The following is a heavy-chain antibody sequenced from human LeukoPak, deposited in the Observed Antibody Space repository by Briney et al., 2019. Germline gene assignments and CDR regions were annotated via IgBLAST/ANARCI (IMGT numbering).Heavy chain of an antibody. J-gene: IGHJ5*02. Sequence: PGGSLRLSCAASGFTFSSYAMSWVRQAPGKGLEWVSAISGSGGSTYYAASVKGRFTISRDNSKNTLYLQMNSLRAEDTAVYYCAKNLVGATRGWLDPWGQGTLVTVSS. CDR1: GFTFSSYA. CDR2: ISGSGGST. CDR3: AKNLVGATRGWLDP. V-gene: IGHV3-23*01. D-gene: IGHD1-26*01.